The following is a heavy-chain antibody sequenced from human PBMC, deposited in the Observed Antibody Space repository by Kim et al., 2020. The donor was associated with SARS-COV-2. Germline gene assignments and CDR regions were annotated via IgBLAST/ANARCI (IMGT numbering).Heavy chain of an antibody. V-gene: IGHV3-53*01. J-gene: IGHJ6*02. Sequence: YAAAENGRFTNSRDNSKNTLYLQMNSLRAEDTAVYYCARGSSYYYYGMDVWGQGTTVTVSS. CDR3: ARGSSYYYYGMDV.